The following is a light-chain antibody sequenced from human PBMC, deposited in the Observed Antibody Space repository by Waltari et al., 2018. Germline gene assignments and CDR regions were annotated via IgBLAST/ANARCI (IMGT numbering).Light chain of an antibody. CDR3: QQRRRWPLT. Sequence: SPATLSLSPGERATLSCRASQTVDTYLAWYQQRPGQAPRLLIYDTSNRATGIPDRFSGSGSETDFTLTISSLEPEDFAVYYCQQRRRWPLTFGGGSKVEI. V-gene: IGKV3-11*01. CDR2: DTS. CDR1: QTVDTY. J-gene: IGKJ4*01.